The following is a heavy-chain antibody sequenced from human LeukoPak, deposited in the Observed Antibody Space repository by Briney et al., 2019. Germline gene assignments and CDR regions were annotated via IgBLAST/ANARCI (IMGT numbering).Heavy chain of an antibody. CDR3: ARRPGGYCSGGSCPPPRGYFDY. D-gene: IGHD2-15*01. Sequence: SETLSLTCTVSGGSISSYYWSWIRQPPGKGLEWIGEINHSGSTNYNPSLKSRVTISVDTSKNQFSLKLSSVTAADTAVYYCARRPGGYCSGGSCPPPRGYFDYWGQGTLVTVSS. CDR2: INHSGST. CDR1: GGSISSYY. J-gene: IGHJ4*02. V-gene: IGHV4-34*01.